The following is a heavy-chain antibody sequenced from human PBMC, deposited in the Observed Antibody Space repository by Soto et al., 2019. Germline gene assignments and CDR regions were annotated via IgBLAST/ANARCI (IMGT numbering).Heavy chain of an antibody. CDR2: ISSSSSYT. V-gene: IGHV3-11*05. CDR1: GFTFSDYY. Sequence: QVQLVESGGGLVKPGGSLRLSCGASGFTFSDYYMSWIRQAAGKGLECVSYISSSSSYTNYADSVKGRFTISRDNAKSSLYLQMNSLRAEDTAVYYCARGPYGSYYFDYWGQGTLVTVSS. CDR3: ARGPYGSYYFDY. J-gene: IGHJ4*02. D-gene: IGHD3-10*01.